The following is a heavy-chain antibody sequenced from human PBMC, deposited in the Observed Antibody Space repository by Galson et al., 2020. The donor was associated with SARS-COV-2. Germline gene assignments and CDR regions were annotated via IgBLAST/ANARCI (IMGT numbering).Heavy chain of an antibody. Sequence: TGGSLRLSCVGSGLIFRNYVVGWVRQAPGKGLEWVSVVSHAGDHTYYADSLKGRFTISRDNAKSTVYLEMNSLRVDDTAIYYCASQRPAGRHNYYPPGDSWGQGTLVTVSA. D-gene: IGHD3-22*01. V-gene: IGHV3-23*01. J-gene: IGHJ1*01. CDR1: GLIFRNYV. CDR3: ASQRPAGRHNYYPPGDS. CDR2: VSHAGDHT.